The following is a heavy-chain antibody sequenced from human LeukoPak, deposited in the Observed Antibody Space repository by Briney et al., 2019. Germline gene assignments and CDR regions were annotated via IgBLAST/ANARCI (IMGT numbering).Heavy chain of an antibody. Sequence: GGSLRLSCAASGFTFSSYWMHWVRQAPGKGLVWVSRINSDGSSTSYADSVKGRFTISRDNAKKSLYLQMNSLRAEDTALYYCARVPLISSGYHDYWGQGTLVTVSS. D-gene: IGHD3-22*01. V-gene: IGHV3-74*01. CDR3: ARVPLISSGYHDY. CDR2: INSDGSST. CDR1: GFTFSSYW. J-gene: IGHJ4*02.